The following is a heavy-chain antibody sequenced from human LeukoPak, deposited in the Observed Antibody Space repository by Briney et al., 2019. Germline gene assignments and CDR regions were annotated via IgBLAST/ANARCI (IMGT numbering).Heavy chain of an antibody. CDR2: ISGSGGST. Sequence: GGSLRLSCAASGFTFSSYAMSWVRQAPGKGPEWVSAISGSGGSTYYADSVKGRFTISRDNSKNTLYLQMNSLRAEDTAVYYCAKDSDIVVVVAATGYFDYWGQGTWSPSPQ. CDR3: AKDSDIVVVVAATGYFDY. D-gene: IGHD2-15*01. J-gene: IGHJ4*02. V-gene: IGHV3-23*01. CDR1: GFTFSSYA.